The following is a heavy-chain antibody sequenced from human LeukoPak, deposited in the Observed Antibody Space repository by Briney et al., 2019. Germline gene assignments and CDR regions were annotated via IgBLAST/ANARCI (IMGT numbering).Heavy chain of an antibody. J-gene: IGHJ4*02. D-gene: IGHD3-16*01. CDR1: GFTFSDYY. Sequence: GGSLRLSCAASGFTFSDYYMSWIRQAPGKGLEWVSYISSSGSTIHYADSVKGRFTISRDNAKNSLYLQMNSLRAEDTAVYYCARTPAMNDYVWGNRMYYFDYWGQGTLVTVSS. CDR2: ISSSGSTI. CDR3: ARTPAMNDYVWGNRMYYFDY. V-gene: IGHV3-11*04.